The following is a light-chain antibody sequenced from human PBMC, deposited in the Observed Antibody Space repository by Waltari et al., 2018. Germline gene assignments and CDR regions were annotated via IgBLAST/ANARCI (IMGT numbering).Light chain of an antibody. CDR3: QERSDWRGLT. CDR2: DAS. Sequence: EIVLTQSPATLSFSPWDRSVLSCRASQSFNNYLAWYHQKPGQAPRLLIYDASTRATGIAARFSGSGSGTDFTLTISSLEPEDSAVYYCQERSDWRGLTFGPGTKVDIK. V-gene: IGKV3-11*01. CDR1: QSFNNY. J-gene: IGKJ3*01.